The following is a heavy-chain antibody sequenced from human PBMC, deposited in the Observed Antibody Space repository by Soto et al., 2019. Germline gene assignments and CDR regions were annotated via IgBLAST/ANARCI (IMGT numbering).Heavy chain of an antibody. Sequence: QITLKESGPTLGKPTQTLTLTCTFTGFSLSTSGVGVGWIRQPPGKALEWLAVINWDDGKFYSPSLKNRLTITKDTSKNQVVLTMTNMDPVDTATYHCAHRRVLYGMDVWGQGTTVTVS. J-gene: IGHJ6*02. CDR1: GFSLSTSGVG. V-gene: IGHV2-5*02. CDR3: AHRRVLYGMDV. CDR2: INWDDGK.